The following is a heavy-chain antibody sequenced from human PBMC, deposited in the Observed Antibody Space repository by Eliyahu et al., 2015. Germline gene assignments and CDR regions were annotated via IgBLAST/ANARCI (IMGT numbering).Heavy chain of an antibody. Sequence: QAPGKGLEWVGRIRSKADGGAIEYAAPVRGRFTISRDDSRDTLNLQMNSLKEEDTAVYYCITGEGGKYWGYYYSMDVWGQGTTVTVSS. J-gene: IGHJ6*02. V-gene: IGHV3-15*01. D-gene: IGHD2/OR15-2a*01. CDR2: IRSKADGGAI. CDR3: ITGEGGKYWGYYYSMDV.